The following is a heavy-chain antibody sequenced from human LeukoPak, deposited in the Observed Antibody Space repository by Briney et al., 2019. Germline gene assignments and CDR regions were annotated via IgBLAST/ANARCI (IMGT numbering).Heavy chain of an antibody. CDR3: ARSWQKQWLVDAFDI. CDR2: INAGNGNT. V-gene: IGHV1-3*01. J-gene: IGHJ3*02. CDR1: GYTFTSYA. Sequence: ASVKVSCKASGYTFTSYAMHRVRQAPGQRLEWMGWINAGNGNTKYSQKFQGRVTITRDTSASTAYMELSSLRSEDTAVYYCARSWQKQWLVDAFDIWGQGTMVTVSS. D-gene: IGHD6-19*01.